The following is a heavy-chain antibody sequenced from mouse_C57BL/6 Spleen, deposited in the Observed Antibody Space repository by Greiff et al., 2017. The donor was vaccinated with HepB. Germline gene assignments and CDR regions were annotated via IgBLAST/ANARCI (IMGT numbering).Heavy chain of an antibody. CDR1: GFNIKDDY. Sequence: EVQGVESGAELVRPGASVKLSCTASGFNIKDDYMHWVKQRPEQGLEWIGWIDPENGDTEYASKFQGKATITADTSSNTAYLQLSSLTSEDTAVYYCTTSSAAYWGQGTLVTVSA. CDR2: IDPENGDT. D-gene: IGHD3-2*02. V-gene: IGHV14-4*01. J-gene: IGHJ3*01. CDR3: TTSSAAY.